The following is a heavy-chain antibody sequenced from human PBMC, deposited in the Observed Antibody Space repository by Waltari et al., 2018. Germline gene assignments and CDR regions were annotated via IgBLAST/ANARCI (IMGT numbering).Heavy chain of an antibody. D-gene: IGHD3-10*01. Sequence: EVQLLQSGTELKKPGSTVKISCQVSGYRFTDYYIHWVQQAPGKGHQWMGLVDPEEGERRYAERVQGRVTITADTSTETAFMELSSLTSDDTAVYYCVTALGDRSSASRPFDVWGLGTLITVSS. V-gene: IGHV1-69-2*01. CDR1: GYRFTDYY. CDR2: VDPEEGER. CDR3: VTALGDRSSASRPFDV. J-gene: IGHJ3*01.